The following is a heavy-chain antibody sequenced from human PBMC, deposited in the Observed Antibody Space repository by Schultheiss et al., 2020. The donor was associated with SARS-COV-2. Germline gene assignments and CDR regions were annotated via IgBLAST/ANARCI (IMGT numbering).Heavy chain of an antibody. J-gene: IGHJ4*02. D-gene: IGHD3-10*01. CDR2: ISSSGDST. CDR1: GFTFSSYG. Sequence: GGSLRLSCAASGFTFSSYGMHWVRQASGKGLEWVSSISSSGDSTYYADSVKGRFTISRDNSKNTLYLQMNSLRAEDTAVYYCARDTGGFGGFGYWGQGTLVTVSS. V-gene: IGHV3-23*01. CDR3: ARDTGGFGGFGY.